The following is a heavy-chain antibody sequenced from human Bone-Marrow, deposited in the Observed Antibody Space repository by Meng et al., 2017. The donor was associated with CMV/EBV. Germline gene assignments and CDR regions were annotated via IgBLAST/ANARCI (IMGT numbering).Heavy chain of an antibody. CDR1: VGTFSSYA. Sequence: SVTVSCQASVGTFSSYAISGVRQAPGQGLEWMGGIIPIFGTANYAQKFQGRVTITTDESTSTAYMELSSLRSEDTAVYYCARRITMVRGVIIPNYYGMDVWGQGTTVTVSS. J-gene: IGHJ6*02. D-gene: IGHD3-10*01. CDR3: ARRITMVRGVIIPNYYGMDV. CDR2: IIPIFGTA. V-gene: IGHV1-69*05.